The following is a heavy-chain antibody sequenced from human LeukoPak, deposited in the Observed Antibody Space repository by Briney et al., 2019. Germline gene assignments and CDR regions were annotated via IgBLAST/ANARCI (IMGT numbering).Heavy chain of an antibody. Sequence: GGSLRLSCAASGFTFSSYAMHWVRQAPGKGLEWVAVISYDGSNKYYADSVKGRFTISRDNSKNTLYLQMNSLRAEDTAVYYCARTGYPGNYDSSGYSPYWGQGTLVTVSS. V-gene: IGHV3-30-3*01. CDR1: GFTFSSYA. J-gene: IGHJ4*02. D-gene: IGHD3-22*01. CDR3: ARTGYPGNYDSSGYSPY. CDR2: ISYDGSNK.